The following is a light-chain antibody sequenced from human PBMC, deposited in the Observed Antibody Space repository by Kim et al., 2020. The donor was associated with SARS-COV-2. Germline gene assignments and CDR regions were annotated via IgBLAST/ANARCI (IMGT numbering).Light chain of an antibody. CDR3: SSYARSNTYV. Sequence: QSALTQPASVSVSPGQSITISCTGTSSDVGGYNYVSWYQQHPGKAPKLMIYDVTKRPSGVSNRFSGSKSGNTASLTISGLQAEDESDYYCSSYARSNTYVFGTGTKVTVL. J-gene: IGLJ1*01. CDR1: SSDVGGYNY. CDR2: DVT. V-gene: IGLV2-14*03.